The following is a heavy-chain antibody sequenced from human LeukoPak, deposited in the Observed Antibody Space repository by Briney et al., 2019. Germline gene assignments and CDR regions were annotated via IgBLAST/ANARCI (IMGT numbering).Heavy chain of an antibody. J-gene: IGHJ4*02. CDR3: AGAYSSSSFDY. Sequence: GGSLRLSCAASGFTFSSYNMNRVRQAPGKGLEWISYISSSSSTIYYADSVKGRFTISRDNAKNSLFLQMNSLRAEDTAVYYCAGAYSSSSFDYWGQGTLVTVSS. V-gene: IGHV3-48*01. CDR1: GFTFSSYN. CDR2: ISSSSSTI. D-gene: IGHD6-6*01.